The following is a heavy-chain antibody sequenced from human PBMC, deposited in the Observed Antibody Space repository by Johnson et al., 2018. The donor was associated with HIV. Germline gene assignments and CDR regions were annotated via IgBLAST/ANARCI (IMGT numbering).Heavy chain of an antibody. CDR3: TTGQLGGASDI. J-gene: IGHJ3*02. V-gene: IGHV3-33*01. D-gene: IGHD6-13*01. CDR1: GFTFSNYG. Sequence: QMQLVESGGGVVQPGRSLRLSCAASGFTFSNYGMHWVRQAPGKGLEWVAFIWYDGTNKYYADSVKGRFTISRDNSKNTLDLQMNNLRAEDTAVYYCTTGQLGGASDIWGQGTMVTVSS. CDR2: IWYDGTNK.